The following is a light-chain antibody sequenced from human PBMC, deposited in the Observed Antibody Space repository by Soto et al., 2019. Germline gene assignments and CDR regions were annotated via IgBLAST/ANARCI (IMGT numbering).Light chain of an antibody. CDR1: QGIRND. CDR2: AAS. V-gene: IGKV1-6*01. CDR3: LQDYDYHLT. Sequence: AIQMTQSPSSLSASVGDRVTITCRASQGIRNDLGWYQQRPGKAPRLLIYAASRLQSGVPSRFSGSGSGTDFTLTITSLQPEDFATYYCLQDYDYHLTFGQGTKVDIK. J-gene: IGKJ1*01.